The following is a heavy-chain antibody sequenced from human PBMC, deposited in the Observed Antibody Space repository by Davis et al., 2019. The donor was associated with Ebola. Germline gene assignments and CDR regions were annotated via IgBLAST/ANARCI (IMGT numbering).Heavy chain of an antibody. D-gene: IGHD2-15*01. CDR2: IKQDGSEK. J-gene: IGHJ6*02. CDR1: GFTFSSYW. V-gene: IGHV3-7*01. Sequence: GGSLRLSCAASGFTFSSYWMSWVRQAPGKGLEWVANIKQDGSEKYYADSVKGRFTISRDNSKNTLYLQMNSLRAEDTAVYYCAREAIVVVVGGGMDVWGQGTTVTVSS. CDR3: AREAIVVVVGGGMDV.